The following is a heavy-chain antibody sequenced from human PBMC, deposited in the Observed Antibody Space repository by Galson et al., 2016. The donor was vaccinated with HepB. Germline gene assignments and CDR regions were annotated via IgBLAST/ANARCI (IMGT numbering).Heavy chain of an antibody. CDR3: AKDSGAYYYDSSGHRRNAFGI. CDR2: ISWNSGSI. V-gene: IGHV3-9*02. D-gene: IGHD3-22*01. Sequence: SLRLSCAASGFTSDHYAMHWVRQAPGKGLEWVSGISWNSGSIGYADSVKGRLTISRDNAKNSLYLRMNSLRAEDTALYYCAKDSGAYYYDSSGHRRNAFGIWGQGTVVTVSS. J-gene: IGHJ3*02. CDR1: GFTSDHYA.